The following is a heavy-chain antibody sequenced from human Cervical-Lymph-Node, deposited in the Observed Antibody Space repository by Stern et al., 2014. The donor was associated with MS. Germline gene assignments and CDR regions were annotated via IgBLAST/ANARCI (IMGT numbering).Heavy chain of an antibody. CDR3: ATGDFRQQLVPGPYYFYGMDV. CDR1: GYTLTELS. CDR2: FDPEDGET. J-gene: IGHJ6*02. D-gene: IGHD6-13*01. V-gene: IGHV1-24*01. Sequence: VQLVQSGAEVKKPGASVKVSCKVSGYTLTELSMHWVRQAPGKGLEWMGSFDPEDGETISAQKFQGRVTYTEDTSTDTAYMELSSLRSEDTAVYYCATGDFRQQLVPGPYYFYGMDVWGQGTTVTVSS.